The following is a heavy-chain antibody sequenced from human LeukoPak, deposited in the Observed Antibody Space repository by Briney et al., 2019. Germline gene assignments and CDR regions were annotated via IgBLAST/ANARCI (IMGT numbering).Heavy chain of an antibody. CDR2: IYHSGST. CDR3: ARPTVTNDAFDI. J-gene: IGHJ3*02. V-gene: IGHV4-38-2*02. CDR1: GYSISSGYY. Sequence: SETLSLTCTVSGYSISSGYYWGWIRQPPGKGLEWIGSIYHSGSTYYNPSLKSRVTISVDTSKNQFSLKLSSVTAADTAVYYCARPTVTNDAFDIWGQGTMVTVSS. D-gene: IGHD4-17*01.